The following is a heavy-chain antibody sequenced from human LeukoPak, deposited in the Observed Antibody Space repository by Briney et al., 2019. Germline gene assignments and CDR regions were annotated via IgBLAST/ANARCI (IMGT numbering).Heavy chain of an antibody. CDR1: GYTFTSYY. CDR2: INPSGGST. Sequence: ASVKVSCKASGYTFTSYYMHWVRQAPGQGLEWMGIINPSGGSTSYAQKFQGRVTMTRDTSTSTVYMELSSLRSEDTAVYYCASRSVVDGDYVPFDYWGQGTLVTVSS. V-gene: IGHV1-46*01. J-gene: IGHJ4*02. D-gene: IGHD4-17*01. CDR3: ASRSVVDGDYVPFDY.